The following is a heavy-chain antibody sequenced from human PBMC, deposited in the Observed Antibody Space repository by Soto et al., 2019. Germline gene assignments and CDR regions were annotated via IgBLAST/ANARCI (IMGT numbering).Heavy chain of an antibody. V-gene: IGHV2-5*02. CDR1: GFSVRSTGVA. J-gene: IGHJ4*02. CDR2: IHWDDDK. CDR3: AHGDTLINHGYDF. D-gene: IGHD3-9*01. Sequence: SGPTMVNPPQTLTLTCTFSGFSVRSTGVAVGRIRQPPGKALEWLALIHWDDDKRYSPSLKSRLTISRDTSNQEALTMTNLDPVDTATYYCAHGDTLINHGYDFWGQEWLVTVSS.